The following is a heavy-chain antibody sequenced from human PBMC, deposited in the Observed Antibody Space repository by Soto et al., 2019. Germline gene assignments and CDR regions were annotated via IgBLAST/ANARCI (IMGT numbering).Heavy chain of an antibody. Sequence: PSETLSLTCTVSGGSISSYYWSWIRQPPGKGLEWIGYIYYSGSTNYNPSLESRVTISVDTSKNQFSLKLSSVTAADTAVYYCALRIAVAGPIDYWGQGTLVTVSS. CDR1: GGSISSYY. J-gene: IGHJ4*02. CDR2: IYYSGST. V-gene: IGHV4-59*01. CDR3: ALRIAVAGPIDY. D-gene: IGHD6-19*01.